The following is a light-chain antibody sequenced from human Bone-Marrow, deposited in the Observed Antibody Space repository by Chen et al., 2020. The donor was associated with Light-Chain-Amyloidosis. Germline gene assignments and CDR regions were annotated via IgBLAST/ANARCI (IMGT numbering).Light chain of an antibody. CDR2: DDS. Sequence: SYVLTQPSSVSVAPGQTATIVCGGNNIGSTSVHWYQQTPGQAPLLVVYDDSDRPSGITERLSGSNSGNTATLTISRVEAGDEADYYCQVWDRSSDRPVFGGGTKLTVL. CDR1: NIGSTS. CDR3: QVWDRSSDRPV. V-gene: IGLV3-21*02. J-gene: IGLJ3*02.